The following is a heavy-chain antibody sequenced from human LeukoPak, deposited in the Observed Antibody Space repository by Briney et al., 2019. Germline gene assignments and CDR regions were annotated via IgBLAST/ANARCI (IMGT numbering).Heavy chain of an antibody. CDR2: ISGSGDST. J-gene: IGHJ3*02. Sequence: GGSLRLSCAASGFTFSSSAMSWVRQAPGKGLEWVSSISGSGDSTYYADSVKGRFTISRDNSKNTLYLQMNSLRAEDTAVYYCARLGYSYGYRDAFDIWGQGTMVTVSS. V-gene: IGHV3-23*01. CDR1: GFTFSSSA. D-gene: IGHD5-18*01. CDR3: ARLGYSYGYRDAFDI.